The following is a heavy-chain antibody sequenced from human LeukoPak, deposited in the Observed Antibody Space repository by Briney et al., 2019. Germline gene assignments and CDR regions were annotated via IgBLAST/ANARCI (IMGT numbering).Heavy chain of an antibody. J-gene: IGHJ3*02. D-gene: IGHD1-26*01. Sequence: ASVKVSCKASGYTFTGYYMHWVRQAPGQGLEWMGWIYPNSGGTNYAQKFQGRVTMTRDTSISTAYMELSRLRSDDTAVYYCARDPYVGASYAFDIWGQGTMVTVSS. CDR3: ARDPYVGASYAFDI. V-gene: IGHV1-2*02. CDR2: IYPNSGGT. CDR1: GYTFTGYY.